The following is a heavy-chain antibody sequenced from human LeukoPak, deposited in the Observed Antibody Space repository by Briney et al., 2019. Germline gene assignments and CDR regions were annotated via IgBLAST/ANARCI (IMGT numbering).Heavy chain of an antibody. Sequence: GGSLRLSCAASGFTFSSYWMSWVRQAPGKGLEWVANIKQDGSEKYYVDSVKGRFTISRDNAKNSLYLQMNSLRAEDTAVYYCARDGGEQQLVLFDYWGQGTLATVSS. CDR3: ARDGGEQQLVLFDY. CDR1: GFTFSSYW. D-gene: IGHD6-13*01. CDR2: IKQDGSEK. J-gene: IGHJ4*02. V-gene: IGHV3-7*01.